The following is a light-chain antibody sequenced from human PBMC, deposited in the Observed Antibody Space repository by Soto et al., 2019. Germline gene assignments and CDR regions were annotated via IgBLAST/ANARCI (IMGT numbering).Light chain of an antibody. V-gene: IGLV1-44*01. CDR3: AAWDDSLSV. Sequence: QAVVTQPPSASGTPGQRVTISCSGSSSNIGSNTVNWYQQLPGTAPKLLIYSNNQRPSGVPDRFSGSTSGTSASLAISGLQSEDEADYYCAAWDDSLSVFGTGTKVTVL. CDR1: SSNIGSNT. CDR2: SNN. J-gene: IGLJ1*01.